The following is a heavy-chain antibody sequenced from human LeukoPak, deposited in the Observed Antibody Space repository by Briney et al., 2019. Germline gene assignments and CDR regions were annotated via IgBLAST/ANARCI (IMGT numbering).Heavy chain of an antibody. CDR3: ARDPPAVAANTYG. CDR2: IYSGGAT. D-gene: IGHD6-6*01. CDR1: GFTVSNNY. J-gene: IGHJ4*02. Sequence: QPGGSLRLSCAASGFTVSNNYMRWVRQAPGKGLEWVSLIYSGGATFYADAVKGRFPISRHGSKNTLYLQMNSLRAEDTAVYYCARDPPAVAANTYGWGQGTLVTVSS. V-gene: IGHV3-66*01.